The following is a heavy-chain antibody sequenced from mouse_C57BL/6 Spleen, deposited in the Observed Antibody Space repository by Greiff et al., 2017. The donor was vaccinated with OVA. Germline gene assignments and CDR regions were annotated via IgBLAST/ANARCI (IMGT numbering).Heavy chain of an antibody. CDR1: GYAFTNYL. V-gene: IGHV1-54*01. CDR2: INPGSGGT. D-gene: IGHD1-1*01. CDR3: ARSLITTVVADWYFDV. Sequence: VKVVESGAELVRPGTSVKVSCKASGYAFTNYLIEWVKQRPGQGLEWIGVINPGSGGTNYNEKFKGKATLTADKSSSTAYMQLSSLTSEDSAVYFCARSLITTVVADWYFDVWGTGTTVTVSS. J-gene: IGHJ1*03.